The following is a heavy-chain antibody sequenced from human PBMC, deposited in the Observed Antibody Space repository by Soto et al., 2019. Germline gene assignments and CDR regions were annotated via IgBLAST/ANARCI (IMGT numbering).Heavy chain of an antibody. CDR1: GFTFSNFG. CDR3: AKARPIFGVVIDRDYYYGMGV. CDR2: ISYDGSKE. V-gene: IGHV3-30*18. J-gene: IGHJ6*02. Sequence: QVQLMESGGGVVQPGRSLRLSCAASGFTFSNFGMHWVRQAPGKGLEWVAVISYDGSKENYADSVKGRFTISRDNSKNTMYLEMDSLRPEDTAVYYCAKARPIFGVVIDRDYYYGMGVWGQGTTVTVSS. D-gene: IGHD3-3*01.